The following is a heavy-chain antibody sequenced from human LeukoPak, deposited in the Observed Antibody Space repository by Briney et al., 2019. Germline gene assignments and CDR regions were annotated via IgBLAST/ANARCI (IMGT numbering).Heavy chain of an antibody. J-gene: IGHJ4*02. CDR3: ARRYCSGGSCYSYFDY. Sequence: GESLKISCKGCGYSFTSYWIGWVRQMPGKGLEWMGIIYPGDSDTRYSPSFQGQVTISADKSISTAYLQWSSLKASDTAMYYCARRYCSGGSCYSYFDYWGQGTLVTVSS. CDR2: IYPGDSDT. V-gene: IGHV5-51*01. D-gene: IGHD2-15*01. CDR1: GYSFTSYW.